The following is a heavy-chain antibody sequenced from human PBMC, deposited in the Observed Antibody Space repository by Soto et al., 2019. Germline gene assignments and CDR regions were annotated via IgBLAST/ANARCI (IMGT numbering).Heavy chain of an antibody. J-gene: IGHJ6*02. Sequence: SETLSLTCTVSGGSISSYYWSWIRQPPGKGLEWIGYIYYSGSTNYNPSLKSRVTISVDTSKNQFSLKLSSVTAADTAVYYCARVFLTGYPESYGMDVWGQGTTVTVSS. CDR2: IYYSGST. CDR3: ARVFLTGYPESYGMDV. D-gene: IGHD3-9*01. CDR1: GGSISSYY. V-gene: IGHV4-59*01.